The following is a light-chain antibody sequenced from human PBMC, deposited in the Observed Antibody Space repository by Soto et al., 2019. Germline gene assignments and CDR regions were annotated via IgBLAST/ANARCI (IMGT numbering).Light chain of an antibody. CDR1: HDSSTF. CDR2: DAS. V-gene: IGKV1-9*01. Sequence: DIKLSQSPSPVSASIGVSVTITCRASHDSSTFLSWYQQKPGNAPKLLIYDASTLQSGVPSRFSGSGSGTEFTLTISGLQPEDFAAYHCQQLYTLPFTFGQGTRL. J-gene: IGKJ5*01. CDR3: QQLYTLPFT.